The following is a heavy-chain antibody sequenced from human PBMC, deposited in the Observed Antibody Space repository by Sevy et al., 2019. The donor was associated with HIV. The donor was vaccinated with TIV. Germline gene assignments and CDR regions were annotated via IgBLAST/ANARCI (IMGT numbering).Heavy chain of an antibody. J-gene: IGHJ6*02. V-gene: IGHV3-30*03. CDR3: AREGYSRDYYYGMDV. D-gene: IGHD3-22*01. CDR1: GFSFSYYG. CDR2: ISHDGINE. Sequence: GGSLRLSCIGSGFSFSYYGIHWVRQSPGKGLDWVALISHDGINEYYADSVKGRFTISRDNAKNSLYLLLNSLRAEDTAVYYCAREGYSRDYYYGMDVWGQGTTVTVSS.